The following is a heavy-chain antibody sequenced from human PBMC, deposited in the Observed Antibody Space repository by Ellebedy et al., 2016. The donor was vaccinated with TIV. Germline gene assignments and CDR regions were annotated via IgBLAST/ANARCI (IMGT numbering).Heavy chain of an antibody. CDR2: IREDGGGK. Sequence: PGGSLRLSCATSGFSFSDYWLAWVRQAPGKGLEWVANIREDGGGKYYLDSVKGRFTISRDDAETTTFLQMNSLRAEDTALYFCARVGRSPHNWSFDYWGQGTLVTVSS. CDR3: ARVGRSPHNWSFDY. J-gene: IGHJ4*02. CDR1: GFSFSDYW. V-gene: IGHV3-7*01. D-gene: IGHD5-24*01.